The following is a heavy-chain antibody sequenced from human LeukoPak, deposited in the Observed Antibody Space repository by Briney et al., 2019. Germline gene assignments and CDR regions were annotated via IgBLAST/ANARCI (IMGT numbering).Heavy chain of an antibody. CDR3: ARHKRSSRTQVLYFDY. V-gene: IGHV4-4*07. CDR1: GGSISSYY. D-gene: IGHD6-13*01. J-gene: IGHJ4*02. Sequence: SVTLSLTCTVSGGSISSYYWSWIRQPAGKGLEWIGRIYTSGSTNYNPSLKSRVTMSVDTSKNQFSLKLSSVTAADTAVYYCARHKRSSRTQVLYFDYWGQGTLVTVSS. CDR2: IYTSGST.